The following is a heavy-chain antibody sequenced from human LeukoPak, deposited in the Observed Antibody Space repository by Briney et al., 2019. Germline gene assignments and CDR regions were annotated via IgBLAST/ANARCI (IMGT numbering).Heavy chain of an antibody. CDR3: ASTLRNYYDSSGYFDY. D-gene: IGHD3-22*01. CDR2: INPNSGGT. Sequence: GASVKVSCKASGYTFTGYYMHWVRQAPGQGLEWMGWINPNSGGTNYAQKFQGRVTMTRDTSISTAYMKLSRLRSDDTAVYYCASTLRNYYDSSGYFDYWGQGTLVTVSS. V-gene: IGHV1-2*02. J-gene: IGHJ4*02. CDR1: GYTFTGYY.